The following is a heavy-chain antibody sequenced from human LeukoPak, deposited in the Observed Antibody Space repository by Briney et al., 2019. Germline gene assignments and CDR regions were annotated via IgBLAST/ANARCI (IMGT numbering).Heavy chain of an antibody. J-gene: IGHJ4*02. CDR1: EFSVGSNY. D-gene: IGHD3-10*01. V-gene: IGHV3-21*01. Sequence: GGSLRLSCAVSEFSVGSNYMTWVRQAPGKGLEWVSSISSSSSYIYYADSVKGRFTISRDNAKNSLYLQMNSLRAEDTAVYYCARRALTMARGARPYYFDYWGQGTLVTVSS. CDR2: ISSSSSYI. CDR3: ARRALTMARGARPYYFDY.